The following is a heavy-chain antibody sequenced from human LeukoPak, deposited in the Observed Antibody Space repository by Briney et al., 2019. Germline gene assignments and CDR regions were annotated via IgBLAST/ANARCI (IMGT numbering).Heavy chain of an antibody. J-gene: IGHJ4*02. CDR1: GFTFTSYD. V-gene: IGHV3-48*03. D-gene: IGHD3-10*02. CDR3: VRDSYMLGSDY. CDR2: ISNGGGTI. Sequence: SLRLSCVISGFTFTSYDFNWVRQAPGKGLEWVSYISNGGGTIYYADSVKGRFTISRDNAKNSVFLQMNTLRAEDTAVYYCVRDSYMLGSDYWGQGTLVTVSS.